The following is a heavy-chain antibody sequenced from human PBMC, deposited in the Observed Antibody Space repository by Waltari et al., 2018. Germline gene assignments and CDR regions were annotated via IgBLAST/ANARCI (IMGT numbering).Heavy chain of an antibody. J-gene: IGHJ5*02. V-gene: IGHV3-48*04. CDR1: GFTFSIYS. D-gene: IGHD3-3*01. CDR3: ARGGSGVFWSGYYGWFDP. Sequence: EVQLVESGGGLVQPGGSLRLSCVGSGFTFSIYSLNWVRQTPEKGWEVVSLIGRVGTRIKYANSVRGRFTISRDNAKSSVYLQMNSLRAEDTAVYYCARGGSGVFWSGYYGWFDPWGHGTLVTVSS. CDR2: IGRVGTRI.